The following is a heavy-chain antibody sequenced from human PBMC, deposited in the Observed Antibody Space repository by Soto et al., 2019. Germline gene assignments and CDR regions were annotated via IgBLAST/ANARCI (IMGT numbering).Heavy chain of an antibody. Sequence: ASVKVSCKASGGTFSSYAISWVRQAPGQGLEWMGGIIPIFGTANYAQKFQGRVTITADESTSTAYMELSSLRSEDTAVYYCARQRLVQLERHGYYGIDVWGQGTTVTVSS. CDR1: GGTFSSYA. CDR2: IIPIFGTA. J-gene: IGHJ6*02. D-gene: IGHD1-1*01. V-gene: IGHV1-69*13. CDR3: ARQRLVQLERHGYYGIDV.